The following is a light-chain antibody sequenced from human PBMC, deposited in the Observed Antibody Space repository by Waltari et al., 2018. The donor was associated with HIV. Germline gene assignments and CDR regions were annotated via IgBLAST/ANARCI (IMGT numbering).Light chain of an antibody. V-gene: IGKV1-9*01. CDR3: QQVNGYPLT. Sequence: DIQLTQSPSFLSASVGHRVTITCRASQNIYSYLAWYQQKPGRAPQVLIYATSTLQSGVPSRFSGSGSGTEFALTITNLQPDDFATYYCQQVNGYPLTFGGGTKVEIK. CDR1: QNIYSY. CDR2: ATS. J-gene: IGKJ4*01.